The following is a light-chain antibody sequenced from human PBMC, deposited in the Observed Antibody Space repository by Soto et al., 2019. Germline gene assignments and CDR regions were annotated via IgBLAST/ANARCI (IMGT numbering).Light chain of an antibody. J-gene: IGLJ1*01. CDR1: SSNIGAGSD. V-gene: IGLV1-40*01. Sequence: QSVLTQPPSISGAPGQRVTISCTGSSSNIGAGSDVHWYHQLPGTAPKLIIYDNTNRPSGVPNRFSGSKSGTSASLAISGLQTEDEGDYYCYTYDSSLSGLYVFGTGTKVTVL. CDR3: YTYDSSLSGLYV. CDR2: DNT.